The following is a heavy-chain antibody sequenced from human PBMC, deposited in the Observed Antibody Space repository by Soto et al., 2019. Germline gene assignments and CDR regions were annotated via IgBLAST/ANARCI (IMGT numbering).Heavy chain of an antibody. CDR3: AREEQQLVAFDY. Sequence: GGSLRLSCAASGFTVSSNYMSWVRQAPGKGLEWVSVIYSGGSTYYADSVKGRFTISRDNSKNTLYLQMNSLRAEDTAVYYCAREEQQLVAFDYWGQGTLVTVSS. D-gene: IGHD6-13*01. CDR1: GFTVSSNY. J-gene: IGHJ4*02. CDR2: IYSGGST. V-gene: IGHV3-66*01.